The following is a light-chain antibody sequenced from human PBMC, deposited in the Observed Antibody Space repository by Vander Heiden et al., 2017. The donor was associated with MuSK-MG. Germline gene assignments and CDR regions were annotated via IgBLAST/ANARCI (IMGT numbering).Light chain of an antibody. CDR3: QQLNSYPLT. Sequence: DIQLTQSPSFLSASVGDSVTITCRASQGISSYLAWYQQKPGKAPKLLIYAASTLQSGVPSRFSGSGSGTEFTLTISSLQPEDVATYYWQQLNSYPLTFGGGTKVEIK. J-gene: IGKJ4*01. CDR2: AAS. V-gene: IGKV1-9*01. CDR1: QGISSY.